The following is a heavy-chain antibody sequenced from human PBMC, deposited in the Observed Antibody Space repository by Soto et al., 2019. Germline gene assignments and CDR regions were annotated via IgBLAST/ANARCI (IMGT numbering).Heavy chain of an antibody. V-gene: IGHV3-66*01. Sequence: GGSLRLSCAASGFTVSSNYMSWVRQAPGKGLEWVSVIYSGGSTYYADSVKGRFTISRDNSKNTLYLQMNSLRAEDTAVYYCARGAMVATPIDYWGQGTLVTVSS. CDR3: ARGAMVATPIDY. D-gene: IGHD5-12*01. J-gene: IGHJ4*02. CDR2: IYSGGST. CDR1: GFTVSSNY.